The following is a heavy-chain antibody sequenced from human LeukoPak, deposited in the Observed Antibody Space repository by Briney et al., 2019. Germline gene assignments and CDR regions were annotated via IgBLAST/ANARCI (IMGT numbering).Heavy chain of an antibody. V-gene: IGHV4-59*01. CDR2: LYYSGST. D-gene: IGHD6-13*01. CDR3: ASGRSSFYYFDY. J-gene: IGHJ4*02. CDR1: GVSIRSNY. Sequence: SETLSLTCSVSGVSIRSNYWSWIRQPPGKGLEWIGYLYYSGSTIYNPSLKSRVTISVDTSKNQFVLKLSSVTAADTAMYYCASGRSSFYYFDYWGQGTLVTVSS.